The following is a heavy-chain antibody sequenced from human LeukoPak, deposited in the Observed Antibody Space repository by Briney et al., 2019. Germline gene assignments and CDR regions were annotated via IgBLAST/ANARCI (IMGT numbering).Heavy chain of an antibody. CDR3: ASRGDRYRSSTSCWTYDY. CDR1: GGSFSGYY. Sequence: SSETLSLTCAVYGGSFSGYYWSWIRQPPGKGLEWIGEINHSGSTNYNPSLKSRVTISVDTSKNQFSLKLSSVTAADTAVYYCASRGDRYRSSTSCWTYDYWGQGTLVTVSS. V-gene: IGHV4-34*01. J-gene: IGHJ4*02. CDR2: INHSGST. D-gene: IGHD2-2*01.